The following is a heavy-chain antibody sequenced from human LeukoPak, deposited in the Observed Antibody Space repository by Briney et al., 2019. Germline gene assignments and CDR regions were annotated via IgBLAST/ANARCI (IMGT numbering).Heavy chain of an antibody. V-gene: IGHV1-2*02. CDR3: ARGGYDSSGYPLVFDY. CDR2: INPNSGGT. Sequence: ASVKVSCKASGYAFTGYYMHWVRQAPGQGLEWRGWINPNSGGTNYAQKFQGRVTMTRDTSISTAYMELSRLRSDDTAVYYCARGGYDSSGYPLVFDYWGQGTLVTVSS. CDR1: GYAFTGYY. D-gene: IGHD3-22*01. J-gene: IGHJ4*02.